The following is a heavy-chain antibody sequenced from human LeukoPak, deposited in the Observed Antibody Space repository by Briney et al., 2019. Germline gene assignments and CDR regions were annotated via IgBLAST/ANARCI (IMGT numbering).Heavy chain of an antibody. CDR1: GFTFSSYA. Sequence: PGGSLRLSCAASGFTFSSYAMSWVRQAPGKGLEWVSAISGSGGSTYYADSVKGRFTISRDNSKNTLYLQMNSLRAEDTAVYYCTLWFGESPFGSWGQGTLVTVSS. V-gene: IGHV3-23*01. CDR3: TLWFGESPFGS. CDR2: ISGSGGST. D-gene: IGHD3-10*01. J-gene: IGHJ4*02.